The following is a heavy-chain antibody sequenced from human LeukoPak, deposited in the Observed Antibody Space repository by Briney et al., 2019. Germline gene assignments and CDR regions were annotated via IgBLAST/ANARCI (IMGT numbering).Heavy chain of an antibody. CDR1: GGSISSYY. V-gene: IGHV4-59*01. CDR2: IYYSGST. J-gene: IGHJ5*02. Sequence: SETLSLTCTVSGGSISSYYWSWIRQPPGKGLEWIGYIYYSGSTNYNPSLKSRVTISVDTSKNQFSLKLSPVTAADTAVYYCARELLWFGELSGGRFDPWGQGTLVTVSS. D-gene: IGHD3-10*01. CDR3: ARELLWFGELSGGRFDP.